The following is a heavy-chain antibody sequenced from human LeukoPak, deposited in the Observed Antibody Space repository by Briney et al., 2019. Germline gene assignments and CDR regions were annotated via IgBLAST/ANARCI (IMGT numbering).Heavy chain of an antibody. Sequence: GGSLRLSCAACGFTFSDYYMSWIRQTPGKGLEWVSYIRSSGSAMFYADSVKGRFTISRDNAKNSLYLQMNSLRAEDTAVYYCARVVYCSGGSCHIFAFDIWGRGTMVTVSS. V-gene: IGHV3-11*01. CDR2: IRSSGSAM. D-gene: IGHD2-15*01. CDR3: ARVVYCSGGSCHIFAFDI. CDR1: GFTFSDYY. J-gene: IGHJ3*02.